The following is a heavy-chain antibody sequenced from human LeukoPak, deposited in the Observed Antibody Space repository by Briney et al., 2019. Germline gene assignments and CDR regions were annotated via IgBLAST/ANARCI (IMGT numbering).Heavy chain of an antibody. CDR3: AKDLSRIQLWLVGPLDY. CDR2: ISGSGGST. J-gene: IGHJ4*02. CDR1: GFTFSSYA. D-gene: IGHD5-18*01. Sequence: PGGSPRLSCAASGFTFSSYAMSWVRQAPGKGLEWVSAISGSGGSTYYADSVKGRFTISRDNSKNTLYLQMNSLRAEDTAVYYCAKDLSRIQLWLVGPLDYWGQGTLVTVSS. V-gene: IGHV3-23*01.